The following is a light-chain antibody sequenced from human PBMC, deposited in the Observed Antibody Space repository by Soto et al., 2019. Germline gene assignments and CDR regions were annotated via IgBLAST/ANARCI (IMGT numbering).Light chain of an antibody. Sequence: QYVLTQPPSVSGAPGQRVTISCTGLSSNIGAGYDVNWYQQVPGTAPKLLIYGNKNRPSGVPDRFSGSRSGTSGSLAITGLQTEDEADYFCQSYDSSLNAVVFGGGTKLTVL. CDR3: QSYDSSLNAVV. CDR2: GNK. J-gene: IGLJ3*02. V-gene: IGLV1-40*01. CDR1: SSNIGAGYD.